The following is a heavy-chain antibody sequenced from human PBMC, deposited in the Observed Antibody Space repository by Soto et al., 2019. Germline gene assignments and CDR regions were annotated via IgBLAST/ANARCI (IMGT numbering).Heavy chain of an antibody. CDR2: IYSSGST. V-gene: IGHV4-61*01. D-gene: IGHD2-2*01. CDR3: ARDPYANAFDV. Sequence: PSETLSLTCTVSGGSVSSDTHYWSWIRQPPGKRLEWIGFIYSSGSTNYNPSLKSRVTLSVDTSKNQFSLKLRSVIVADTARDYCARDPYANAFDVWGRGTMVTV. J-gene: IGHJ3*01. CDR1: GGSVSSDTHY.